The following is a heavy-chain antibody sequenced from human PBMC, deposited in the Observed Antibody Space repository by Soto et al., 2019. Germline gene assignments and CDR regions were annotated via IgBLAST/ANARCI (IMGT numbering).Heavy chain of an antibody. J-gene: IGHJ4*02. CDR1: GLTFSSYG. CDR3: AKDSEWELLAYYFDY. D-gene: IGHD1-26*01. Sequence: QVQLVESGGGVVQPGRSLRLSCAASGLTFSSYGMHWVRQAPGKGLEWVAVISYDGSNEYYADSVKGRFTISRDNSKNTLYLQMNSLRAEDTAVYYCAKDSEWELLAYYFDYWGQGTLVTVSS. CDR2: ISYDGSNE. V-gene: IGHV3-30*18.